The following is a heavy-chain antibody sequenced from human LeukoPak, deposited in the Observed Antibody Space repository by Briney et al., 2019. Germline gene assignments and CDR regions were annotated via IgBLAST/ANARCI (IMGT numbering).Heavy chain of an antibody. CDR1: GFTFSSYD. Sequence: GGSLRLSCAASGFTFSSYDMSWVRQAPGKGLEWVSAIGPTDDTYYPGSVKGRFTISRENARNSLYLQMNSLRAGDTAVYYCARAVPMARGVNYYDYWGQGTLVTVSS. CDR3: ARAVPMARGVNYYDY. V-gene: IGHV3-13*01. J-gene: IGHJ4*02. CDR2: IGPTDDT. D-gene: IGHD3-10*01.